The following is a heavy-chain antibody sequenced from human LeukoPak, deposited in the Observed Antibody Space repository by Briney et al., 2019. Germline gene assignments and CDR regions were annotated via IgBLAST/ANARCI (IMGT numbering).Heavy chain of an antibody. V-gene: IGHV3-30*03. J-gene: IGHJ4*02. CDR1: GFTFSSYG. CDR3: ARDRVYYDSSAPCN. CDR2: ISYDGSNK. Sequence: GGSLRLSCAASGFTFSSYGMHWVRQAPGKGLEWVAVISYDGSNKYYADSVKGRFTISRDNSKNTLYLQMNSLRAEDTAVYYCARDRVYYDSSAPCNWGQGTLVTVSS. D-gene: IGHD3-22*01.